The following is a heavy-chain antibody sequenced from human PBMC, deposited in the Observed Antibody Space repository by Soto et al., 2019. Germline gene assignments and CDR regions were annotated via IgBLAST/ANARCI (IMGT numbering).Heavy chain of an antibody. Sequence: GESLKISCKGSGYSFTSYWIGWVRQMPGKGLEWMGIIYPGDSDTRYSPSFQGQVTISADKSISTAYLQWSSLKASDTATYYCARHFTSSINWFDPWGQGTLVTVSS. CDR2: IYPGDSDT. D-gene: IGHD6-13*01. V-gene: IGHV5-51*01. CDR1: GYSFTSYW. CDR3: ARHFTSSINWFDP. J-gene: IGHJ5*02.